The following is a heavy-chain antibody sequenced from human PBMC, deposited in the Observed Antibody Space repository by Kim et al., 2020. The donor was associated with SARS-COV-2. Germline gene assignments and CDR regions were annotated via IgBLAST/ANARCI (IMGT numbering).Heavy chain of an antibody. J-gene: IGHJ5*02. D-gene: IGHD3-22*01. Sequence: SRVHISVDTSKNQFSLKLSSVTAADTAVYYCARSYYYDSSGYYLCGWFDPWGQGTLVTVSS. V-gene: IGHV4-39*01. CDR3: ARSYYYDSSGYYLCGWFDP.